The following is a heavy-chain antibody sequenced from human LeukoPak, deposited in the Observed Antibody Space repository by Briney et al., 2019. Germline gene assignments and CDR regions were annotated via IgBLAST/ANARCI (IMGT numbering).Heavy chain of an antibody. J-gene: IGHJ4*02. CDR3: ARAAFRYCSGGSCYFDY. Sequence: AASVKVSCKASGYTFTGYYMHWVRQAPGQGLEWMGWINPNSGGTNYAQKFQGRVTMTRDTSISTAYMELSRLRSDDTAVYYCARAAFRYCSGGSCYFDYWGQGTLVTVSS. CDR2: INPNSGGT. V-gene: IGHV1-2*02. D-gene: IGHD2-15*01. CDR1: GYTFTGYY.